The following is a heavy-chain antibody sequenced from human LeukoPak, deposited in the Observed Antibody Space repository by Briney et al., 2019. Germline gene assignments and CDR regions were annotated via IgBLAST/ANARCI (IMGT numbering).Heavy chain of an antibody. D-gene: IGHD3-3*01. J-gene: IGHJ3*02. CDR3: ARGLTYYDIWSGYLGAFDI. Sequence: PSQTLSLTCTVSGGSISSGGYYWSWIPQPPGKGLEWIGYIYYSGSTYYNPSLKSRVTISEDTSKNQFSLKLSSVPAADTAVYYCARGLTYYDIWSGYLGAFDIWGQGTMVTVSS. CDR1: GGSISSGGYY. V-gene: IGHV4-31*03. CDR2: IYYSGST.